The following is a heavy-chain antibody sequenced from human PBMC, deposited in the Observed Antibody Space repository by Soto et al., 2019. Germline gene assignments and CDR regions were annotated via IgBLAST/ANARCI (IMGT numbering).Heavy chain of an antibody. D-gene: IGHD1-1*01. CDR3: ARDRSAGNYFYYGMDV. J-gene: IGHJ6*02. CDR2: IWYDGSKE. CDR1: GLNFNRNG. Sequence: QVHLVESGGGVVQPGRSLRLSCAASGLNFNRNGMHWVRQAPGKGLEWVAVIWYDGSKESYSDSVKGRFTISRDNSKKMLYLQMNSVRVEDTAVYFCARDRSAGNYFYYGMDVWGQGTTVTVSS. V-gene: IGHV3-33*01.